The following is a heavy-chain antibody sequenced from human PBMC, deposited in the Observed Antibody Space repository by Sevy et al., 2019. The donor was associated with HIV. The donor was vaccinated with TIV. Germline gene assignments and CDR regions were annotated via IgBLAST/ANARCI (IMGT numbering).Heavy chain of an antibody. J-gene: IGHJ6*02. V-gene: IGHV3-23*01. Sequence: GGCLRLSCAASGFTFSNFGMSWVRQAPGKGLEGVSTISGSGGTTYYADSVKGRFTISRDNSKKTLYLQMNSLRAEDTALYYCAKWDTSTRYYYYGMDVWGQGTAVTVSS. D-gene: IGHD2-2*01. CDR3: AKWDTSTRYYYYGMDV. CDR1: GFTFSNFG. CDR2: ISGSGGTT.